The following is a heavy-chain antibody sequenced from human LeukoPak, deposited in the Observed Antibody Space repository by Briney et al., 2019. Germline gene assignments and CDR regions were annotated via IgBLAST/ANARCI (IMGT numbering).Heavy chain of an antibody. CDR1: GGSITSDNYY. V-gene: IGHV4-30-4*01. Sequence: SETLSLTCTVSGGSITSDNYYWSWIRQPPGKGLEWIGYIYYSGSTYYSPSLKSRVTISVDMSKNHFSLKLSSVTAADTAVYCCARLRRGTIFGVVIVRYYYYMDVWGKGNTVTVSS. J-gene: IGHJ6*03. CDR3: ARLRRGTIFGVVIVRYYYYMDV. CDR2: IYYSGST. D-gene: IGHD3-3*01.